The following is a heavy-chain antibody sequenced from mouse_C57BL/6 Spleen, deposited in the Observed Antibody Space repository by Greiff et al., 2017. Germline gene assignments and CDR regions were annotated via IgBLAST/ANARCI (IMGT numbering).Heavy chain of an antibody. D-gene: IGHD4-1*01. V-gene: IGHV3-6*01. J-gene: IGHJ2*01. Sequence: VPLKESGPGLVKPSQSLSLTCSVTGYSITRRYSWNWIRQFPGNKLEWMGYISYDGSNNYNPSLKNRISITRDTSKNQFFLKLNSVTTEDTATYYCARDLGLTGTDYWGQGTTLTVSS. CDR3: ARDLGLTGTDY. CDR2: ISYDGSN. CDR1: GYSITRRYS.